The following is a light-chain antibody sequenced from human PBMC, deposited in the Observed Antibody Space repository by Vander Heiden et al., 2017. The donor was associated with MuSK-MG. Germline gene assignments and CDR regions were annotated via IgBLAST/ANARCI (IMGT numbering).Light chain of an antibody. J-gene: IGKJ1*01. V-gene: IGKV3-11*01. Sequence: EIVLTQSPATLSLSPGERATLSCRASQSIGSYLAWYQQRPGQGPRLLIYDASTRATGIPARFSGSGSGTDFTLTISTLKPEDFAVYHCQQRSNWPPSWTFGQGTKVEVK. CDR2: DAS. CDR3: QQRSNWPPSWT. CDR1: QSIGSY.